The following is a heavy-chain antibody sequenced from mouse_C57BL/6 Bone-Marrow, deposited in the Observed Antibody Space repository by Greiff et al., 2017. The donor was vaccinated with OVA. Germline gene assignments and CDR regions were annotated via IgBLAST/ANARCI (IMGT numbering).Heavy chain of an antibody. CDR2: ISSGSSTI. CDR3: ARRRCSSYPHYYAMDY. D-gene: IGHD1-1*01. V-gene: IGHV5-17*01. Sequence: EVHLVESGGGLVKPGGSLKLSCAASGFTFSDYGMHWVRQAPEKGLEWVAYISSGSSTIYYADTVKGRFTISRDNAKNTLFLQMTSLRSEDTAMYYCARRRCSSYPHYYAMDYWGQGTSVTVSS. J-gene: IGHJ4*01. CDR1: GFTFSDYG.